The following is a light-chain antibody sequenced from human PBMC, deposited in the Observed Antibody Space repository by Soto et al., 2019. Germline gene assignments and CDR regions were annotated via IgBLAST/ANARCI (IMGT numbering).Light chain of an antibody. V-gene: IGKV3-15*01. CDR1: ENINTN. CDR2: GAS. CDR3: QQYYNSPRT. Sequence: EIVITQSPAPLSGSPGERATLSYSASENINTNLAWYQQQXGQAPRXXCYGASTRATGLPAMVSGTGAGTEVTLTINSLQAEDSEVYYCQQYYNSPRTFGQGTRLEIK. J-gene: IGKJ5*01.